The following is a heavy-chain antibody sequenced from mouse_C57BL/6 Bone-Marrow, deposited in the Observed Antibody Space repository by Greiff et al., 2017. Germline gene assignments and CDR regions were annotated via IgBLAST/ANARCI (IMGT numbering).Heavy chain of an antibody. CDR3: ARGGIYYYGSSWYFDV. CDR1: GYTFTSYW. CDR2: IYPGSGST. D-gene: IGHD1-1*01. V-gene: IGHV1-55*01. J-gene: IGHJ1*03. Sequence: VQLQQPGAELVKPGASVKMSCKASGYTFTSYWITWVKQRPGQGLEWIGDIYPGSGSTNYNEKFKSKATLTVDTSSSTAYMQRSSLTSEDAAVYYCARGGIYYYGSSWYFDVWGTGTTVTVSS.